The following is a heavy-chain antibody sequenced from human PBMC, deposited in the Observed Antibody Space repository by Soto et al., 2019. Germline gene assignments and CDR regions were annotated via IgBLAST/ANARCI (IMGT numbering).Heavy chain of an antibody. V-gene: IGHV1-69*13. CDR3: ARGTDIVLVPAAINWFDP. D-gene: IGHD2-2*01. CDR1: GGTFSSYA. J-gene: IGHJ5*02. Sequence: SVKVSCKASGGTFSSYAISWVRQAPGQGLEWMGGIIPIFGTANYAQKFQGRVTITADESTSTAYMELSSLRSEDTAVYYCARGTDIVLVPAAINWFDPWGKGTLVTVPS. CDR2: IIPIFGTA.